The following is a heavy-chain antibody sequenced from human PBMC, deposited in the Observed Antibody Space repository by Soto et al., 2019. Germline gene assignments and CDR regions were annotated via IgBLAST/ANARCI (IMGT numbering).Heavy chain of an antibody. Sequence: QVQLVQSGAEVKKPGSSVTVSCKASGGTFSSYAISWVRQAPGQGLEWMGRIIPFIGTANYAQKFQGRVTITADESKSTAYMELTSLRSEDTAVYYCARVVMTTVPASDYYGMDVWGQGTTVTVSS. V-gene: IGHV1-69*18. J-gene: IGHJ6*02. CDR3: ARVVMTTVPASDYYGMDV. D-gene: IGHD4-4*01. CDR1: GGTFSSYA. CDR2: IIPFIGTA.